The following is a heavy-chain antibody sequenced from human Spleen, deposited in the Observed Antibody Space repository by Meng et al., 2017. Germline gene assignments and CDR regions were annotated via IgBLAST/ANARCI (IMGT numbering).Heavy chain of an antibody. J-gene: IGHJ2*01. V-gene: IGHV4-34*01. CDR2: INHSGST. CDR3: ARDKTSPGYFDL. CDR1: GGSFSDYY. Sequence: QVQLQQWGAGLLKPSETLSLTCVVSGGSFSDYYWSWIRQPPGKGLEWIGEINHSGSTNYNPSLESRATISVDTSKNQFSLKLSSVTAADTAVYYCARDKTSPGYFDLWGRGTLVTVSS.